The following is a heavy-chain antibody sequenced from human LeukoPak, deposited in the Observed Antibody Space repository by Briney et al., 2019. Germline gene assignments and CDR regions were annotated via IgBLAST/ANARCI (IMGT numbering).Heavy chain of an antibody. CDR2: ISYDGSNK. V-gene: IGHV3-30*03. CDR1: GFTFSSYG. CDR3: AREGYDFWSGHRRGFDY. D-gene: IGHD3-3*01. Sequence: PGGSLRLSCAASGFTFSSYGMHWVRQAPGKGLEWVAVISYDGSNKYYADSVKGRFTISRDNSKNTLYLQMNSLRAEDTAVYYCAREGYDFWSGHRRGFDYWGQGTLVTVSS. J-gene: IGHJ4*02.